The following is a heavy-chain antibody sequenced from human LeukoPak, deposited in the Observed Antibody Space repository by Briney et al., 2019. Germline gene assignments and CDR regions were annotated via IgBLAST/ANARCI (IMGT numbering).Heavy chain of an antibody. D-gene: IGHD3-9*01. V-gene: IGHV3-30*03. CDR1: GFTFSSYG. J-gene: IGHJ6*04. CDR3: VREAYYDILTGYYLDYYYGMDV. CDR2: ISYDGSNK. Sequence: GGSLRLSCAASGFTFSSYGMHGVRQAPGKGLEGVAVISYDGSNKYYADSVKGRFTISRDNSKTTLYLQMNSLRAEDTAVYYCVREAYYDILTGYYLDYYYGMDVWGKGTTVTVSS.